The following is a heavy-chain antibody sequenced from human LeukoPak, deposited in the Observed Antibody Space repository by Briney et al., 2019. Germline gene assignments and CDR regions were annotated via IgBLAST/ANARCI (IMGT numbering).Heavy chain of an antibody. D-gene: IGHD4-17*01. Sequence: SETLSLTCTVSGGSIRSYYWSWIRQPPGKGVVWIGNIYYSGSTNYNPSLKSRVTLAVVTSKNQFSLRLSSVTAADTAVYYCARATVTTDYYFALWGRGTLVTVSS. CDR1: GGSIRSYY. V-gene: IGHV4-59*12. CDR2: IYYSGST. J-gene: IGHJ2*01. CDR3: ARATVTTDYYFAL.